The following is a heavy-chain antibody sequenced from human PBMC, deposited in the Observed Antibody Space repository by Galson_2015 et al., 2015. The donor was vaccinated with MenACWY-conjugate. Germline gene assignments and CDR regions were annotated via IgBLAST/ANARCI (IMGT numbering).Heavy chain of an antibody. CDR2: IKPDGSEK. J-gene: IGHJ4*02. V-gene: IGHV3-7*03. CDR3: VRARGFDY. Sequence: SLRLSCAASGFSFNIYWMTWVRQAPGKGLEWVANIKPDGSEKYSVDSVKGRFTISRDNTKNSLYLQMNNLRAEDTAVYYCVRARGFDYWGQGTLVTVSS. CDR1: GFSFNIYW.